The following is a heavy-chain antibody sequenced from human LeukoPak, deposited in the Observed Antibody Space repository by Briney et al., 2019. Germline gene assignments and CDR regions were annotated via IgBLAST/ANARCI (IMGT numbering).Heavy chain of an antibody. V-gene: IGHV3-30*02. Sequence: PGGSLRLSCAASGFPFSSFGMHWVRQAPGKGLEWVAFIRNDGSSEYYGDSVKGRFTISRDNSMNTLYLQMNSLRVEDTAVYYCAKDQGSPRSSNYYSMDVWGKGTTVTVSS. CDR1: GFPFSSFG. CDR2: IRNDGSSE. D-gene: IGHD6-13*01. CDR3: AKDQGSPRSSNYYSMDV. J-gene: IGHJ6*03.